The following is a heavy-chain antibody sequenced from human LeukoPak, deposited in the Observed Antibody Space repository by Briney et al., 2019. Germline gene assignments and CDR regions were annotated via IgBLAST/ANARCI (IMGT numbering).Heavy chain of an antibody. D-gene: IGHD3-10*01. V-gene: IGHV3-33*01. J-gene: IGHJ4*02. CDR3: ARVMGNYGSLDY. Sequence: PGGSLRLSCAASGFTFSRFGMHCVRQAPGKGREWVAVIWHDGSYKYYADSAKGRLAISRDSSKNTLYLQMNSLRAEDTAVYYCARVMGNYGSLDYGGQGTLVTVSS. CDR1: GFTFSRFG. CDR2: IWHDGSYK.